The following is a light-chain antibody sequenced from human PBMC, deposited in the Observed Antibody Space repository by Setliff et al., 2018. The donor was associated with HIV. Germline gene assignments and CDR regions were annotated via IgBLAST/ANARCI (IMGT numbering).Light chain of an antibody. Sequence: QSALTQPASVSGSPGQPITISCTGTSSDVGGYNYVSWYQQHPGKAPKLIIYDVSNRPSGISNRFSGSKSGNTASLTISGLQAEDEADYYCNSYRSGSSYVLFGGGTK. J-gene: IGLJ2*01. V-gene: IGLV2-14*03. CDR3: NSYRSGSSYVL. CDR1: SSDVGGYNY. CDR2: DVS.